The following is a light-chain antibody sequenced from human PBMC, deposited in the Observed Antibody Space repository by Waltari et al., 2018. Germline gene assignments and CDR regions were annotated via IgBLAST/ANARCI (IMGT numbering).Light chain of an antibody. CDR1: QSVGTY. J-gene: IGKJ1*01. CDR2: GAS. Sequence: EIVLTQSPGTLSLSPGERATLSCRASQSVGTYLAWYQQTPGQAPRILIYGASNRAAGSPDRFSGSGSGTDFSLTISRLEPEDFAVYYCQKYERLPATFGQGTKVEIK. V-gene: IGKV3-20*01. CDR3: QKYERLPAT.